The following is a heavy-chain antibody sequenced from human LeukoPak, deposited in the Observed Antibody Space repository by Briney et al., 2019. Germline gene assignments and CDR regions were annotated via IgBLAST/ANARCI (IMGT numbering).Heavy chain of an antibody. CDR2: IFYSGST. Sequence: SETLSLTCTVSGGSISSYCWSWIRHPPGQGLGWIGYIFYSGSTNYNHSLKSRVTISVDTSKNQFSLKLSSVTAADTAVYCCARVNSAVGATPGRYYFADWGQGALVTLSS. J-gene: IGHJ4*02. V-gene: IGHV4-59*01. CDR1: GGSISSYC. D-gene: IGHD1-26*01. CDR3: ARVNSAVGATPGRYYFAD.